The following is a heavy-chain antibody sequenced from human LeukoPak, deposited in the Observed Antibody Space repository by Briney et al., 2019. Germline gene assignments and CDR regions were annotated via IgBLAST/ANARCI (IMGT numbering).Heavy chain of an antibody. V-gene: IGHV3-30*14. CDR2: ISYDGSNK. D-gene: IGHD4-23*01. Sequence: PGGSLRLSCAASGFTFSSYAMQWVRQAPGKGLEWVAVISYDGSNKYYADSVKGRFTISRDNSKNTLYLQMNSLRAEDTAVYYCARGPAFEAGDYVGYYFDYWGQGTLVTVSS. CDR3: ARGPAFEAGDYVGYYFDY. J-gene: IGHJ4*02. CDR1: GFTFSSYA.